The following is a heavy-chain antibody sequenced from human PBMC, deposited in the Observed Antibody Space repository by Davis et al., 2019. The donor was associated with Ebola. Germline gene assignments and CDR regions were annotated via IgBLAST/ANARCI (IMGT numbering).Heavy chain of an antibody. CDR1: GFTFGIFT. CDR2: ISSGSTYI. J-gene: IGHJ6*02. V-gene: IGHV3-21*01. Sequence: GESLKISCAASGFTFGIFTMNWVRQAPGKGLEWVSSISSGSTYIHYADSLEGRVTISRDNAKNTLYLQMNSLRGEDTAIYYCARDTSHQLPHWLYYFYGMDVWGQGTTVTVSS. D-gene: IGHD2-2*01. CDR3: ARDTSHQLPHWLYYFYGMDV.